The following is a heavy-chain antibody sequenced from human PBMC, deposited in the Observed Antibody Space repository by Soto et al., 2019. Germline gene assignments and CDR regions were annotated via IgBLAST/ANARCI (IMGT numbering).Heavy chain of an antibody. D-gene: IGHD3-3*01. CDR1: GYTFTSYG. J-gene: IGHJ6*02. CDR2: ISAYNGNT. CDR3: AREDATIFGVVNYYYGMDV. V-gene: IGHV1-18*01. Sequence: ASVKVSCKASGYTFTSYGISWVRQAPGQGLEWMGWISAYNGNTNYAQKPQGRVTMTTDTSTSTAYMELRSLRSDDTAVYYCAREDATIFGVVNYYYGMDVWGQGTTVTVSS.